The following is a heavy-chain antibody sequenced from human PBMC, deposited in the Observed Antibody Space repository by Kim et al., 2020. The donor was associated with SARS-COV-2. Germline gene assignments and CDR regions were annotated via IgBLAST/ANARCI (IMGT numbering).Heavy chain of an antibody. CDR3: ARHQHSSSSYSPFDY. J-gene: IGHJ4*02. V-gene: IGHV4-59*08. Sequence: SETLSLTCTVSGGSITSHYWSWIRQPPGKGLEWIGNIYYSGSTNYNPSLKSRVTISVDTSKNQFSLKLSSVTAADTAVYYCARHQHSSSSYSPFDYCGQGTLVTVPS. D-gene: IGHD6-13*01. CDR2: IYYSGST. CDR1: GGSITSHY.